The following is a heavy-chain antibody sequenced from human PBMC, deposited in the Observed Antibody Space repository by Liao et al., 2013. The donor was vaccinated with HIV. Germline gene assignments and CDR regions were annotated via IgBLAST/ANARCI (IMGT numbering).Heavy chain of an antibody. V-gene: IGHV4-34*01. Sequence: QVQLQQWGAGLLKPSETLSLTCAVYGGSFSGYYWSWIRQPPGKGLEWIGEINHSGSTNYNPSLKSRVTMSVDTSKNQFSLKLSSVTAADTAVYYCAREGGYCSGGSCYYYYMDVWGKGTTVTVSS. CDR1: GGSFSGYY. CDR2: INHSGST. J-gene: IGHJ6*03. D-gene: IGHD2-15*01. CDR3: AREGGYCSGGSCYYYYMDV.